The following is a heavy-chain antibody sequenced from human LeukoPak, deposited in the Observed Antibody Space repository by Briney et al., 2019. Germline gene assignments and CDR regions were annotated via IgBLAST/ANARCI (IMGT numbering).Heavy chain of an antibody. CDR2: IRYDGSSK. Sequence: PGGSLRLPCAASGVTSRTYGNHWVRQAPGKGLEWGAFIRYDGSSKYYADSVRGRFTISRDSSRNTVYLQMNSLRAEDTAVYYCVKERGDHFEAFDIWGLGTMVTVSS. CDR3: VKERGDHFEAFDI. V-gene: IGHV3-30*02. J-gene: IGHJ3*02. CDR1: GVTSRTYG. D-gene: IGHD3-10*01.